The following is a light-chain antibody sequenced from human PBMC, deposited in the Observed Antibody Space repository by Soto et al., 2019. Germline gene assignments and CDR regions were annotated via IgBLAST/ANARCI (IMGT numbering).Light chain of an antibody. Sequence: QTVVIQESSLSVSPGGTVTLTCGLRSAPNSTTYYPAWYQQTPGQAPRTLIYSTNTRSSGVPDRFSGSIRGNKAALTITGAQAEDEAEYHCVLYMGSGAYLFGPGTKLTVL. CDR2: STN. CDR1: SAPNSTTYY. V-gene: IGLV8-61*01. CDR3: VLYMGSGAYL. J-gene: IGLJ1*01.